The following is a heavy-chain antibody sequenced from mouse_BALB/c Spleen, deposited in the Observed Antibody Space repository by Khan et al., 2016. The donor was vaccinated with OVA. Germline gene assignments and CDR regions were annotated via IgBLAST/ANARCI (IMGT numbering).Heavy chain of an antibody. Sequence: EVQLVESGGDLVKPGGSLKLSCAASGFTFSSYSMSWVRQTPDKRLEWVASISCGGDYTYYSDSVKGRFTISRDNAKTTLYLQMSDLKSEDNAMYCCADRLTGSFAYWGQGTLVTVSA. D-gene: IGHD4-1*01. CDR1: GFTFSSYS. CDR2: ISCGGDYT. CDR3: ADRLTGSFAY. J-gene: IGHJ3*01. V-gene: IGHV5-6*01.